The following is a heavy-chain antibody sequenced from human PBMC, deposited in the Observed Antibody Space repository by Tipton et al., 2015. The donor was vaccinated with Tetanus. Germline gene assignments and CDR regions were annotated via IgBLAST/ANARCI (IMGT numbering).Heavy chain of an antibody. CDR1: GGSISSGGYF. CDR2: IYASGSA. D-gene: IGHD1-7*01. Sequence: TLSLICSVSGGSISSGGYFWNWIRQQPGKGPEWIGRIYASGSANYRPSLEGRVTMSVDKSNNQVSLRMTSVTAADTAVYYCARGVVGRGTYYFDKWGRGTLVTVSS. CDR3: ARGVVGRGTYYFDK. V-gene: IGHV4-31*03. J-gene: IGHJ4*02.